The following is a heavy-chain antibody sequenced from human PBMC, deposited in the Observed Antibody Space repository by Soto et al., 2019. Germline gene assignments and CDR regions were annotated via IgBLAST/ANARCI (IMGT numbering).Heavy chain of an antibody. CDR2: IYYSGST. Sequence: PGKGLEWIGYIYYSGSTNYNPSLKSRVTISVDTSKNQLSLKLSSVTAADTAVYYCARDHFFFQAEDGIRDTVPVSEFLLNRSSDL. D-gene: IGHD3-3*02. J-gene: IGHJ2*01. V-gene: IGHV4-59*01. CDR3: ARDHFFFQAEDGIRDTVPVSEFLLNRSSDL.